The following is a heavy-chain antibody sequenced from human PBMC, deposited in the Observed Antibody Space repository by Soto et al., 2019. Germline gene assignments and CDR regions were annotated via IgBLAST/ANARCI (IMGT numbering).Heavy chain of an antibody. CDR1: GGSVNSYY. J-gene: IGHJ4*02. V-gene: IGHV4-59*02. Sequence: PSETLSLTCTVSGGSVNSYYWSWIRQPPGKGLEWIGYIFYSGSTKSNPSLKSRVTMSVVMSKNQFSLRLTSVTAADTAVYYCARVFPSYCGGDCSYFDSWGQGTLVTVSS. CDR2: IFYSGST. CDR3: ARVFPSYCGGDCSYFDS. D-gene: IGHD2-21*02.